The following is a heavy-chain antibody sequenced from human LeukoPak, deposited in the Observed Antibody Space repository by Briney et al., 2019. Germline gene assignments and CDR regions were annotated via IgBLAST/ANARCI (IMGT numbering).Heavy chain of an antibody. D-gene: IGHD6-19*01. J-gene: IGHJ4*02. V-gene: IGHV3-74*01. CDR1: GLTFRNYW. CDR3: ASAPYSSGWYSFDY. CDR2: ITHDGRST. Sequence: SGGSLILSCAASGLTFRNYWMNWVRQPPGKGLVWVSRITHDGRSTAYADSVKGRFTISRDNTKNTLDLEMNSLRAEDTAVYYCASAPYSSGWYSFDYWGRGTLVTVSS.